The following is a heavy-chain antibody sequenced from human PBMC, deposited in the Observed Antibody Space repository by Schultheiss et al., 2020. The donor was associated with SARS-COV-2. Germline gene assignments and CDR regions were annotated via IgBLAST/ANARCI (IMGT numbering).Heavy chain of an antibody. J-gene: IGHJ4*02. CDR1: GYTFTDYF. CDR2: INPNSGAT. CDR3: ARDGSSSAGGFDY. V-gene: IGHV1-2*04. Sequence: ASVKVSCKASGYTFTDYFMYWVRQAPGQGLEWMGWINPNSGATNYAQKFQGWVTMTRNTSISTAYMELSRLRSDDTAVYYCARDGSSSAGGFDYWGQGTLVTVSS. D-gene: IGHD6-6*01.